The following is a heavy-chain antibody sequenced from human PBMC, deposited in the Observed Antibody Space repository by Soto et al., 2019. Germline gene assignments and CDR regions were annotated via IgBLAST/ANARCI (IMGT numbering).Heavy chain of an antibody. CDR3: ARTYYDILTGYHLHGDY. D-gene: IGHD3-9*01. CDR2: ISSSSSYI. CDR1: ECTFSSYS. Sequence: GGLLRHSCAASECTFSSYSMNWISQAPGKGLEWVSSISSSSSYIYYADSVKGRFTISRDNAKNSLYLQMNSLRAEDTAVYYCARTYYDILTGYHLHGDYWGQGTLVTVSS. V-gene: IGHV3-21*01. J-gene: IGHJ4*02.